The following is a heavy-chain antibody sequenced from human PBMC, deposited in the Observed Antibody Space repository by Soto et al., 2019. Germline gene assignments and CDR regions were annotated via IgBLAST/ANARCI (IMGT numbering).Heavy chain of an antibody. D-gene: IGHD6-6*01. CDR3: AGEGGGSIAARWVYYYYGMDV. V-gene: IGHV1-18*01. J-gene: IGHJ6*02. CDR1: GYTFTSYG. Sequence: QVQLVQSGAEVKKPGASVKVSCKASGYTFTSYGISWVRQAPGQGLEWMGWISAYNGNTNYAQKLQGRVTMTTDTSTRKAYLGLRSLRSADTAVYYCAGEGGGSIAARWVYYYYGMDVWGQGTTVTVSS. CDR2: ISAYNGNT.